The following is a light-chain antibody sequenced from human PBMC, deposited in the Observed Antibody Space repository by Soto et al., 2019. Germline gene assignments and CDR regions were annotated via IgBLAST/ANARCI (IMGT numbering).Light chain of an antibody. Sequence: DMQPSQSPSTLSAPARATVTLTCRASQSISRWLAWYQQKPGKAPTLLIYDASTLKDGVPSRFSGSGSGTEFTLTISSLQPEDFATYNCQQYNSFLFTFGRGTKVDI. CDR1: QSISRW. CDR3: QQYNSFLFT. J-gene: IGKJ3*01. CDR2: DAS. V-gene: IGKV1-5*01.